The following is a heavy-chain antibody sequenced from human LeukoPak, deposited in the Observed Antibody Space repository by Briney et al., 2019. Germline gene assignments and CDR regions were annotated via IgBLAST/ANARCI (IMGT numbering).Heavy chain of an antibody. CDR1: GFTFSSYA. CDR2: ISYDGSNK. Sequence: GGSLRLSCAASGFTFSSYAMHWVRQAPGKGLEWVAVISYDGSNKYYADSVKGRFTISRDNSKNTLYLQMNSLRAEDTAVYYCAKWKYSNSGIDDYWGQGTLVTVSS. CDR3: AKWKYSNSGIDDY. J-gene: IGHJ4*02. D-gene: IGHD6-6*01. V-gene: IGHV3-30-3*02.